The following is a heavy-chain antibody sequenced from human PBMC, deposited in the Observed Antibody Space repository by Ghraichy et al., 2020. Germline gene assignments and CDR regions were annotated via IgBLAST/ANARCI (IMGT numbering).Heavy chain of an antibody. J-gene: IGHJ6*02. CDR3: ARAGESTWHNYGLDV. V-gene: IGHV1-18*01. CDR1: GYTFTGYG. D-gene: IGHD2/OR15-2a*01. CDR2: IGAYSDNT. Sequence: ASVKVSCKASGYTFTGYGIPWVRQAPGQGLEWMGWIGAYSDNTNYARKLQGRVTMTTDTSTTTAYMELRTLRSDDTAVYYCARAGESTWHNYGLDVWGQGTTVTVSS.